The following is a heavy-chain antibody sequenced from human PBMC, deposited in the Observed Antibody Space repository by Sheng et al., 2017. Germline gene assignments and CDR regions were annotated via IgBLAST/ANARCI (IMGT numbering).Heavy chain of an antibody. J-gene: IGHJ3*02. CDR3: ARLRSDAFDI. CDR1: GGTFSTHA. Sequence: QVQLVQSGAEMKKPGSSVKVSCKASGGTFSTHAVSWVRQAPGQGLEWMGVILPILGVVNYAQKFQGAVTITADKSTTTAFMELSSLTSEDTAVYYCARLRSDAFDIWGQGQW. V-gene: IGHV1-69*10. CDR2: ILPILGVV.